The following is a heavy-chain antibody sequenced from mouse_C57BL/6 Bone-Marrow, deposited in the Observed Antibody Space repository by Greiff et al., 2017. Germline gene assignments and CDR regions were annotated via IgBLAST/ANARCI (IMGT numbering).Heavy chain of an antibody. Sequence: EVQLQQSGPELVKPGASVKIPCKASGYTFTDYNMDWVKQSHGQSLEWIGDINPNNGGTIYNQKFKGKATLTVDKSSSTAYMELRSLTSEDTAVYYCARRRYGYDGYYYAMDYWGQGTSVTVSS. J-gene: IGHJ4*01. CDR1: GYTFTDYN. D-gene: IGHD2-2*01. CDR3: ARRRYGYDGYYYAMDY. CDR2: INPNNGGT. V-gene: IGHV1-18*01.